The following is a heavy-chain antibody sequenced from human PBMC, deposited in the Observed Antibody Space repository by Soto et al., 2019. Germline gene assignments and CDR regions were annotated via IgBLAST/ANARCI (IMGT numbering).Heavy chain of an antibody. Sequence: PGESLKISCKASGYSFTSYWIGWVRQMPGKGLEWMGIIYPGDSDTRYRPSLLGQVTISADKSTSTAYLQWSSLKASDTAIYYCARAIEMATIGWFDPWGQGTLVTVSS. CDR1: GYSFTSYW. V-gene: IGHV5-51*01. CDR2: IYPGDSDT. D-gene: IGHD5-12*01. J-gene: IGHJ5*02. CDR3: ARAIEMATIGWFDP.